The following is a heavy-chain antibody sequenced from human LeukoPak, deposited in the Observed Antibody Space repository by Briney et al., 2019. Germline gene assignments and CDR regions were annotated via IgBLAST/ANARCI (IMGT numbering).Heavy chain of an antibody. J-gene: IGHJ4*02. CDR3: ARDRSSGWYNYFDY. CDR2: ISAYSGNT. D-gene: IGHD6-19*01. Sequence: ASVKVSCKASGYTFTSYGISWVRQAPGQGLEWMGWISAYSGNTNYAQKLQGRVTMTTDTSTSTAYMELRSLRSDDTAVYYCARDRSSGWYNYFDYWGQGTLVTVSS. V-gene: IGHV1-18*01. CDR1: GYTFTSYG.